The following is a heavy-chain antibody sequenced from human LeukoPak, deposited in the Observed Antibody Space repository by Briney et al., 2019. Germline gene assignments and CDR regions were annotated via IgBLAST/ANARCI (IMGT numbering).Heavy chain of an antibody. CDR3: ARVKEASAFDV. CDR1: GFTFDDYD. CDR2: INWNAGNA. J-gene: IGHJ3*01. V-gene: IGHV3-20*04. Sequence: GGSLRLSCAASGFTFDDYDMSWVRQAPGKGLEWVSNINWNAGNAGYADSVKGRFTISRDNAKNSLYLQMNSLRAEDTAVYYCARVKEASAFDVWGQGTMVTVSS. D-gene: IGHD5-12*01.